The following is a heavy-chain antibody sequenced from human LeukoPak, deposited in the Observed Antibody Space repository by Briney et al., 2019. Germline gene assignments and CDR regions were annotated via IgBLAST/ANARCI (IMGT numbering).Heavy chain of an antibody. Sequence: PGGSLRLSCAASGFTFSSCVMSWVRQAPGKGLEWVSAISGSGGNTFYADSVKGRFTISRDNSKNTLYLQMNSLRAEDTAVYYCAELGITMIGGVWGKGTTVTISS. CDR1: GFTFSSCV. V-gene: IGHV3-23*01. CDR3: AELGITMIGGV. CDR2: ISGSGGNT. J-gene: IGHJ6*04. D-gene: IGHD3-10*02.